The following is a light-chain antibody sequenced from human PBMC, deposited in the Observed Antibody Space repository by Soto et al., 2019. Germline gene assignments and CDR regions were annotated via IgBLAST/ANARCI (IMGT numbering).Light chain of an antibody. Sequence: DIQLTQSPSFLSASIGDRVTITCRASQGIRSFLAWYQQKPGKAPNLLISGASILRTGVPSRFSGSGSGTEFTLTISSLQPDDFATYYCQPLNTYPLTFGGGTKVDIK. J-gene: IGKJ4*01. CDR2: GAS. CDR3: QPLNTYPLT. CDR1: QGIRSF. V-gene: IGKV1-9*01.